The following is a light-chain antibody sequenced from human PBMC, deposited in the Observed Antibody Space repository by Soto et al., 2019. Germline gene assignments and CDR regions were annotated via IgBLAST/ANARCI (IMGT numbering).Light chain of an antibody. V-gene: IGKV3-15*01. Sequence: EIVMTQSPATLSVSPGERATLSCRASQSVSSNLAWYQQKPGQAPSLLIYGASTRATGIPARFSGSGSGTEFTLAISGLQSVDFAVYYCQQYNNWPPITFGQGTRLEIK. CDR1: QSVSSN. J-gene: IGKJ5*01. CDR3: QQYNNWPPIT. CDR2: GAS.